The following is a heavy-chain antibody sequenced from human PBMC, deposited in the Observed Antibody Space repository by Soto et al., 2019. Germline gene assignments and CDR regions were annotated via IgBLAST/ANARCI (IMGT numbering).Heavy chain of an antibody. D-gene: IGHD2-21*02. J-gene: IGHJ6*02. Sequence: SETLSLTCTVSGGSISSYYWSWIRQPPGKGLEWIGYIYYSGSTNYNPSLKSRVTISVDTSKNQFSLKLSSVTAADTAVYYCASSDCGGDCYNYYYGMDVWGQGTTVTVSS. CDR1: GGSISSYY. CDR2: IYYSGST. CDR3: ASSDCGGDCYNYYYGMDV. V-gene: IGHV4-59*08.